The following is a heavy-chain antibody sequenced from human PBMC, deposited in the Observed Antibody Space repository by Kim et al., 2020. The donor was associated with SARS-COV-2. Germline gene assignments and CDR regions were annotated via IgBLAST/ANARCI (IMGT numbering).Heavy chain of an antibody. D-gene: IGHD3-3*01. J-gene: IGHJ4*02. Sequence: YADSVKGRFTISRDNSKNTLYLQMNSRRAEDTAVYYCARGGFLEWYGPPRYWGQGTLVTVSS. V-gene: IGHV3-66*01. CDR3: ARGGFLEWYGPPRY.